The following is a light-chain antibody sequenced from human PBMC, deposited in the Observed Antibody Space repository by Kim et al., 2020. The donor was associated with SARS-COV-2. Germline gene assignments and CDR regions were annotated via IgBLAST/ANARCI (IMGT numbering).Light chain of an antibody. J-gene: IGLJ3*02. CDR2: DVS. Sequence: GPSLTITCTGTSSYVGTYKYVSWYQQLPGKAPTLMIYDVSDRPSGISNRFSGSKSGNTASLTISGLQAEDEADYYCSSYTSNNTQVFGGGTQLTVL. CDR1: SSYVGTYKY. CDR3: SSYTSNNTQV. V-gene: IGLV2-14*03.